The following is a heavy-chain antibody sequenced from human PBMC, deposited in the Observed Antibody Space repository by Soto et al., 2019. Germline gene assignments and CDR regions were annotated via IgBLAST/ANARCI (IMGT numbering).Heavy chain of an antibody. V-gene: IGHV4-34*01. CDR1: GGSFSGYY. CDR3: ARAIFYSSSSVSLDY. D-gene: IGHD6-6*01. J-gene: IGHJ4*02. CDR2: INHSGST. Sequence: QVQLQQWGAGLLKPSETLSLTCAVYGGSFSGYYWSWIRQPPGKGLEWIGEINHSGSTNYNPSLKSRVTISVDTSKNQFSLKLSSVTAADTAVYYCARAIFYSSSSVSLDYWGQGTVVTVSS.